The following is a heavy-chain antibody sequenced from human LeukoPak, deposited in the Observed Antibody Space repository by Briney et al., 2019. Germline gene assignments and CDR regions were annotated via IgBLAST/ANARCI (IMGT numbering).Heavy chain of an antibody. D-gene: IGHD1-7*01. CDR1: GGSISSYY. CDR2: IYYSGST. V-gene: IGHV4-59*08. Sequence: SETLSLTCTVSGGSISSYYWSWIRQPPGKGLDWIGYIYYSGSTNYNPSLKSRVTISVDTSKNQFSLKLSSVTAADTAVYYCARLGRYNWNYVGRWGQGTLVTVSS. J-gene: IGHJ4*02. CDR3: ARLGRYNWNYVGR.